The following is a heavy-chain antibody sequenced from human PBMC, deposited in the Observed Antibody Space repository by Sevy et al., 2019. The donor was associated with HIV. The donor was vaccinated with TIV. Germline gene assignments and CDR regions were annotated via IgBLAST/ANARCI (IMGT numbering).Heavy chain of an antibody. V-gene: IGHV3-48*03. CDR1: GFTFSSYE. J-gene: IGHJ4*02. Sequence: GGSLRLSCAASGFTFSSYEMNWVRQAPGKGLEWVSYISSSGSTIYYADSVKGRFTISRDNAKNSLYLQMNSLRAEDTDVYYCARAPPVAWNDGFDYWGQGTLVTVSS. D-gene: IGHD1-1*01. CDR3: ARAPPVAWNDGFDY. CDR2: ISSSGSTI.